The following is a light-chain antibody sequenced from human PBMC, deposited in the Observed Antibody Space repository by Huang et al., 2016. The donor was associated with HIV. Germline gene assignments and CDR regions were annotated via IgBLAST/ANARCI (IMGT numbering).Light chain of an antibody. Sequence: DIQLTQSPSSLSASVGDRGTITCRASQTISSYLNWYQQKPGKAPKVVIYTASSLQSGVPSRFTGSGSGTDYTLTISNLQPEDLATYYCQQSYAAPYTFGQGTKLEIK. J-gene: IGKJ2*01. CDR2: TAS. V-gene: IGKV1-39*01. CDR3: QQSYAAPYT. CDR1: QTISSY.